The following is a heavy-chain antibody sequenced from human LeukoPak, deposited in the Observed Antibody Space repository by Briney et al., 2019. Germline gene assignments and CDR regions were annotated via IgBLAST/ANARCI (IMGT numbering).Heavy chain of an antibody. CDR2: VSGGGGDT. J-gene: IGHJ4*02. CDR3: AKGKTATGTLALDY. D-gene: IGHD3-9*01. CDR1: GFTFSNYV. V-gene: IGHV3-23*01. Sequence: GGSLRLSCAASGFTFSNYVMTWVRQAPGKGLEWVSAVSGGGGDTHYADSVQGRFTISRDNPKNTMYLQMNGLRAEDTAIYYCAKGKTATGTLALDYWGQGTLVTVSS.